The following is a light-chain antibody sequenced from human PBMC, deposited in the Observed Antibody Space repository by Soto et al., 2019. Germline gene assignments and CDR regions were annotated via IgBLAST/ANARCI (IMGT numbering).Light chain of an antibody. CDR3: QQSYSTPPT. CDR1: QSISSY. J-gene: IGKJ1*01. V-gene: IGKV1-39*01. Sequence: DIQMTQSPSSLSASVGDRVTITCRASQSISSYLNWYQQKPGKAPNLLIFAASSLQSGVPSRFSGSGSGTDFTLTISSLQPEDFATYYCQQSYSTPPTFGQGTK. CDR2: AAS.